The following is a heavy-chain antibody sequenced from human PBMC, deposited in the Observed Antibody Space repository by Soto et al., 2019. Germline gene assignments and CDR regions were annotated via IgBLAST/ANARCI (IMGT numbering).Heavy chain of an antibody. CDR1: GFTFSSYS. J-gene: IGHJ3*01. CDR2: ISSSSSYI. D-gene: IGHD2-15*01. V-gene: IGHV3-21*01. Sequence: GGSLRLSCAASGFTFSSYSMNWVRQAPGKGLEWVSSISSSSSYIYYADSVKGRFTISRDNAKNSLYLQMNSLRAEDTAVYYCASYCSGGSCYSFYVFDVWGQGTMVTVSS. CDR3: ASYCSGGSCYSFYVFDV.